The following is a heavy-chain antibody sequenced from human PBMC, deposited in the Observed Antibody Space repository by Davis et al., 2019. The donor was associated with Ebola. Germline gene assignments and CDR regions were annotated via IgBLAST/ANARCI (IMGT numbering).Heavy chain of an antibody. D-gene: IGHD3-3*01. Sequence: GSLRLSCTVSGGSISTYYWSWIRQPPGKGLEWIGYIYYSGSTNYNPSLKSRVTISVDTSKNQFSLKLSSVTAADTAVYYCARVGITIFGVVENFDYWGQGTLVTVSS. J-gene: IGHJ4*02. CDR1: GGSISTYY. V-gene: IGHV4-59*08. CDR3: ARVGITIFGVVENFDY. CDR2: IYYSGST.